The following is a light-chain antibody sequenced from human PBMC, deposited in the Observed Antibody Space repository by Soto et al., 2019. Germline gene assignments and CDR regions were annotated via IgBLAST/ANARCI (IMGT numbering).Light chain of an antibody. CDR1: SSDIGSYNL. V-gene: IGLV2-23*01. CDR3: CAYAGSGTLV. Sequence: QSSLTQPASVSGSPEQSITISCTETSSDIGSYNLVSWYQQHPGKAPKVMIYEATKRPSGVSNRFSGSKSGNTASLTISGLQAEDEADYYCCAYAGSGTLVFGGGTKLTVL. CDR2: EAT. J-gene: IGLJ3*02.